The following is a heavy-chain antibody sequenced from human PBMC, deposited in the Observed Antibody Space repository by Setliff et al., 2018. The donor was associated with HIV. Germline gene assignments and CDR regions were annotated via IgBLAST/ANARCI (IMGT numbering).Heavy chain of an antibody. Sequence: GSLRLSCSASGFTFSNYGMHWVRQAPGKGLEWVAVIWYDGSNKFYADSVKGRFTISRDNTKSSLYLQMNSLRAEDTAVYYCARFSTGYALFDYWGQGVLVTVSS. J-gene: IGHJ4*02. D-gene: IGHD3-9*01. CDR3: ARFSTGYALFDY. CDR2: IWYDGSNK. CDR1: GFTFSNYG. V-gene: IGHV3-33*01.